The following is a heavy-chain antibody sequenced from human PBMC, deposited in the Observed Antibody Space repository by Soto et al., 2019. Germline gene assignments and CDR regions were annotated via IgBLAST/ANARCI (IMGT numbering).Heavy chain of an antibody. V-gene: IGHV1-18*01. CDR1: GYTLTSYV. CDR3: ASYREQLVLYGMDV. CDR2: ISAYNGNT. Sequence: QVQLVQSGAEVKKPGASVKVSCKASGYTLTSYVISWVRQAPGQGLEWMGWISAYNGNTNYAQKLQGRGTMTTDTSTSTAYMELRSLRSDDTAVYYCASYREQLVLYGMDVWGQGTTVTVSS. D-gene: IGHD6-13*01. J-gene: IGHJ6*02.